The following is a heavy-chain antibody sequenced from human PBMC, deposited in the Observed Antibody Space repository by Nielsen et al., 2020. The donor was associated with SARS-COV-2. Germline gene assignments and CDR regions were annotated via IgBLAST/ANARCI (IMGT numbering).Heavy chain of an antibody. V-gene: IGHV3-33*01. CDR2: IWYDGSNK. CDR1: GFTFSSYG. Sequence: GESLKISCAASGFTFSSYGMHWVRQAPGKGLEWVAVIWYDGSNKYYADSVKGRFTISRDNSKNTLYLQMKSLRAEDTAVYYCARSGGVDPSYWYFDLWGRGTLVTVSS. J-gene: IGHJ2*01. CDR3: ARSGGVDPSYWYFDL. D-gene: IGHD2-8*01.